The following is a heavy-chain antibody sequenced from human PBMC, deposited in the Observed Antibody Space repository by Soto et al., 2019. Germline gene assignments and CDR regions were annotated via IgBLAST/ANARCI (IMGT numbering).Heavy chain of an antibody. D-gene: IGHD4-17*01. CDR2: ISSSGSTI. CDR3: ARDRDVYGDFNWRVHAFAI. Sequence: GGSLRLSCAASGVTFSDYYMSWIRQALGKGLEWVSYISSSGSTIYYADSVKGRFTISRDNAKNSLYLQMNSLRAEDTAVYYCARDRDVYGDFNWRVHAFAIWGQGSMVTVSS. J-gene: IGHJ3*02. V-gene: IGHV3-11*01. CDR1: GVTFSDYY.